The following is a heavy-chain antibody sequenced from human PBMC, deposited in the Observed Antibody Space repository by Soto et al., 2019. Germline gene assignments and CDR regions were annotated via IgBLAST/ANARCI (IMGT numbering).Heavy chain of an antibody. CDR2: ISGSGGST. CDR1: GFTFSSYA. Sequence: GGSLRLSCAAFGFTFSSYAMSWVRQAPGKGLEWVSAISGSGGSTYYADSVKGRFTISRDNSKNTLYLQMNSLRAEDTAVYYCAKDVEWLRFGAFDYWGQGTLVTVSS. V-gene: IGHV3-23*01. CDR3: AKDVEWLRFGAFDY. J-gene: IGHJ4*02. D-gene: IGHD5-12*01.